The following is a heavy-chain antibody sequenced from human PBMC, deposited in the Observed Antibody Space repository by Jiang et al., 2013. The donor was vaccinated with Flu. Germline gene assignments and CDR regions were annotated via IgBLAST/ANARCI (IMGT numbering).Heavy chain of an antibody. J-gene: IGHJ3*02. V-gene: IGHV4-61*02. CDR1: GGSISSGSYY. CDR3: ARGGTVVTPRDDAFDI. CDR2: IYTSGST. D-gene: IGHD4-23*01. Sequence: GSGLVKPSQTLSLTCTVSGGSISSGSYYWSWIRQPAGKGLEWIGRIYTSGSTNYNPSLKSRVTISVDTSKNQFSLKLSSVTAADTAVYYCARGGTVVTPRDDAFDIWGQGTMVTVSS.